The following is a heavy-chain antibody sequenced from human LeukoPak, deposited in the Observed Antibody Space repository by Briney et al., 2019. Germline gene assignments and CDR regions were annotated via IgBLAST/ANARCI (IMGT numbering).Heavy chain of an antibody. CDR1: GGSISSYY. CDR2: IYYSGST. D-gene: IGHD5-18*01. Sequence: PSETLSLTCTVSGGSISSYYWSWIRQPPGKGLEWIGYIYYSGSTNYKPSLKSRVTISVDTSKNQFSLKLSSVTAADTAVYYCARGSGYSYGYDAFDIWGQGTMVTVSS. V-gene: IGHV4-59*01. CDR3: ARGSGYSYGYDAFDI. J-gene: IGHJ3*02.